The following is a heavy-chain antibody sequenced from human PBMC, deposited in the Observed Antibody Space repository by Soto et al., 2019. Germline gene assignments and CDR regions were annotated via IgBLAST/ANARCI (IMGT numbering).Heavy chain of an antibody. CDR3: ARGSVVVFYGMEV. Sequence: SETLSLTCTVSGGSISSGDYYWSWIRQPPGKGLEWIGYIYYSGSTYYNPSLKSRVTISVDTSKNQFSLKLSSVTAADTAVYYCARGSVVVFYGMEVWGQGTTVTVSS. J-gene: IGHJ6*02. CDR1: GGSISSGDYY. V-gene: IGHV4-30-4*01. D-gene: IGHD2-2*01. CDR2: IYYSGST.